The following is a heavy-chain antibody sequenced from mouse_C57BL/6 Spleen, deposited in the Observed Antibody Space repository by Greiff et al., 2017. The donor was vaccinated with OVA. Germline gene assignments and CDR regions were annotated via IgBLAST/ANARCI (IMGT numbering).Heavy chain of an antibody. J-gene: IGHJ4*01. D-gene: IGHD1-1*02. Sequence: EVKLMESGGGLVKPGGSLKLSCAASGFTFSDYGMHWVRQAPEQGLEWVAYISRGRSTIYYAAPVQGRFTLYRDNAKNTLFLQRTRLRSEDTAMYYCARSGGNYEDYYAMDYWGQGTSVTVSS. CDR3: ARSGGNYEDYYAMDY. V-gene: IGHV5-17*01. CDR1: GFTFSDYG. CDR2: ISRGRSTI.